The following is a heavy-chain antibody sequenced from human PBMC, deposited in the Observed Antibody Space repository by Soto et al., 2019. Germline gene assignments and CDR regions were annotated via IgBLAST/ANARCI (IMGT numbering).Heavy chain of an antibody. J-gene: IGHJ4*02. CDR3: AREGQTEYYFDD. Sequence: QVQLVQSGAEVKKPGASVKVSCKASDYTFTSYDISWVRQAPGQGLEWMGWISAYSGNTNYAQKFQGRVTMTTDTSTSTAYMELRSVRSDDTAVYYCAREGQTEYYFDDWGRGTLVTVSS. V-gene: IGHV1-18*01. CDR1: DYTFTSYD. CDR2: ISAYSGNT.